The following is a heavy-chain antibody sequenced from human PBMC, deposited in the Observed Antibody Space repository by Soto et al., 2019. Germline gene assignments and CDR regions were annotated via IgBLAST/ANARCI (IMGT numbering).Heavy chain of an antibody. D-gene: IGHD3-3*01. Sequence: GGSLRLSCAPSGFTFSSYEMNWVRQAPGKGLEWLSYISSSGSTIYYADSVKGRFTISRDNAKNSLYLQMNSLRAEDTAVYYCARGFPFYDFWSGSTPQSYFDYWGQGTLVTVSS. CDR2: ISSSGSTI. CDR3: ARGFPFYDFWSGSTPQSYFDY. CDR1: GFTFSSYE. J-gene: IGHJ4*02. V-gene: IGHV3-48*03.